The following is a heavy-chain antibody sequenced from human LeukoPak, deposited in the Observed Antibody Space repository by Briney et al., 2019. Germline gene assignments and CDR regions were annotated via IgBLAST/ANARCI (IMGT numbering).Heavy chain of an antibody. Sequence: SQTLSLTCTVSGGSISSGDYYWSWIRQPPGKGLEWIGYIYYSGSTYYNPSLKSRVTISVDTSKNQFSLKLSSVTAADTAVYYCARVRTETTWYFDYWGQGTLVTVSS. CDR3: ARVRTETTWYFDY. V-gene: IGHV4-30-4*01. J-gene: IGHJ4*02. CDR2: IYYSGST. D-gene: IGHD4-17*01. CDR1: GGSISSGDYY.